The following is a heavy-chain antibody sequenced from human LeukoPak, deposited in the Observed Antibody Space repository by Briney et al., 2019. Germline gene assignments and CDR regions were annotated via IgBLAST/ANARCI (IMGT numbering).Heavy chain of an antibody. D-gene: IGHD6-19*01. CDR2: ISGSGGST. V-gene: IGHV3-23*01. Sequence: GGSLRLSCAASGFTFSSYAMSWVRQAPGKGLEWVSAISGSGGSTYYADSVKGRFTISRDNSKNTLYLQMNSLRAEDTAVYYCAKDDGIAVAGTPSGWGQGTLVTVPS. J-gene: IGHJ4*02. CDR1: GFTFSSYA. CDR3: AKDDGIAVAGTPSG.